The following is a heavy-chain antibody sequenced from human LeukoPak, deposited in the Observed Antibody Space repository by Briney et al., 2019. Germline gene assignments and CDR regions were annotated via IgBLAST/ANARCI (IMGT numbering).Heavy chain of an antibody. CDR2: INHSGST. V-gene: IGHV4-34*01. CDR3: ARANLKAPFFDI. CDR1: GGSFSGYY. Sequence: SETLSLTCAVYGGSFSGYYWSWIRQPPGKGLEWIGEINHSGSTNYNPSLKSRVTISVDTSKNQFSLKLSFVTAADTAVYYCARANLKAPFFDIWGQGTMVTVSS. J-gene: IGHJ3*02.